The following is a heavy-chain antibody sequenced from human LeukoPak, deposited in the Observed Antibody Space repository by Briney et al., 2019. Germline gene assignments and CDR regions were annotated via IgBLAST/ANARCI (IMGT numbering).Heavy chain of an antibody. CDR2: INPDGSQG. CDR3: ARDPAYGALDI. D-gene: IGHD2-21*01. CDR1: GFTFSNSY. J-gene: IGHJ3*02. V-gene: IGHV3-7*01. Sequence: GGSLRLSCEASGFTFSNSYMSWVRQAPGKGLEWVAIINPDGSQGSYVDSVKGRFAISRDNALNSLFLQMNSLSAEDTAVYYCARDPAYGALDIWGQGTTVNVSS.